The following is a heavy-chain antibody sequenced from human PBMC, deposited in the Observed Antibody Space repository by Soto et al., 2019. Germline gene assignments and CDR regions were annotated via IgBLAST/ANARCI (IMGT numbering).Heavy chain of an antibody. CDR2: ISYDGSNK. D-gene: IGHD1-26*01. CDR1: GFTFSSYG. CDR3: AKWDGSYSPFDC. J-gene: IGHJ4*02. Sequence: QVQLVESGGGVVQPGRSLRLSCAASGFTFSSYGMHWVRQAPGKGLEWVAVISYDGSNKYYADSVKGRFTISRDNSKNTLYLRMNSLRAEDTAVYYCAKWDGSYSPFDCWGQGTLVTVSS. V-gene: IGHV3-30*18.